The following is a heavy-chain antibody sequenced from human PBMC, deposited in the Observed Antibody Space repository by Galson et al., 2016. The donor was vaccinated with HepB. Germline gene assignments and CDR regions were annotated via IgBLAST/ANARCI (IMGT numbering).Heavy chain of an antibody. CDR3: ARGYDCWGVWGSYYMDV. Sequence: ETLSLTCAGSGGSISNYYWSWIRQPPGKGLEYIGYIFYSGSTNYNPSLMSRVTISIDPSKNQFSLNLSSVTAAATAVYHCARGYDCWGVWGSYYMDVWGKGTTVTVSS. V-gene: IGHV4-59*01. D-gene: IGHD3-3*01. CDR1: GGSISNYY. CDR2: IFYSGST. J-gene: IGHJ6*03.